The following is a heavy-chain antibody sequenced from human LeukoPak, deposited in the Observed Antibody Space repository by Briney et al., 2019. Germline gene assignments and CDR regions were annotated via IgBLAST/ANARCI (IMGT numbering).Heavy chain of an antibody. CDR1: GGTFSSYT. CDR2: IIPILGIA. Sequence: GASVKVSCKASGGTFSSYTISWVRQAPGQGLEWMGRIIPILGIANYAQKFQGRVTITAGKSTSTAYMELSSLRSEDTAVYYCARRSGSYMRDYWGQGTLVTVSS. V-gene: IGHV1-69*02. J-gene: IGHJ4*02. D-gene: IGHD3-10*01. CDR3: ARRSGSYMRDY.